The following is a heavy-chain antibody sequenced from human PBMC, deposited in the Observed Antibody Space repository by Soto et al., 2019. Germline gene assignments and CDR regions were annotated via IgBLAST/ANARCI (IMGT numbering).Heavy chain of an antibody. CDR1: GYTFTTYV. J-gene: IGHJ4*02. V-gene: IGHV1-18*01. Sequence: QVQLVQSGPEVKKPGASVKVSCTASGYTFTTYVISWVRQAPGQGLEWVGRIRAYNGHTNYAQKLQGRVTMTTDTSTNTAYMELRGLTSGDTAVYYCARDQGAGAYYWGQGTLVTVSS. D-gene: IGHD1-26*01. CDR3: ARDQGAGAYY. CDR2: IRAYNGHT.